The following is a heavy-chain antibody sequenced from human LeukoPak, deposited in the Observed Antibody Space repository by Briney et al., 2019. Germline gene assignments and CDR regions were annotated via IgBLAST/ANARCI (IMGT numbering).Heavy chain of an antibody. CDR1: GGSISSYY. D-gene: IGHD3-3*01. CDR2: INYSGST. Sequence: SETLSLTCTVSGGSISSYYWGWSRQPPGKGLEWIGYINYSGSTNYNPSLKSRVTVSVDSSNNQLSLKLRSVTAADTAVYYCARVRRFSGYYNVYFDYWGQGTLVAVSS. J-gene: IGHJ4*02. CDR3: ARVRRFSGYYNVYFDY. V-gene: IGHV4-59*01.